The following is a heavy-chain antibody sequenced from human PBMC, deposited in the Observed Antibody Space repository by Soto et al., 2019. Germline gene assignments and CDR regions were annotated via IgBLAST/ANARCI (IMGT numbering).Heavy chain of an antibody. J-gene: IGHJ6*03. V-gene: IGHV1-18*01. CDR2: ISAYNGNT. CDR1: GYTFTSYG. Sequence: ASVKVSCKASGYTFTSYGISWVRQAPGQGLEWMGWISAYNGNTNYAQKLQGRVTMTTDTSTSTAYMELRSLRSDDTAVYYCARDEMGPSGYSPHYYYYYMDVWGKGTTVIVSS. CDR3: ARDEMGPSGYSPHYYYYYMDV. D-gene: IGHD5-18*01.